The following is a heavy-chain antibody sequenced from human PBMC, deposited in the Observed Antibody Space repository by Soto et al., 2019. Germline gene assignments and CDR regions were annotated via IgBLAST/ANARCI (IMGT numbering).Heavy chain of an antibody. D-gene: IGHD2-21*02. J-gene: IGHJ4*02. Sequence: GGSLRLSCAASGFTFSSYGMHWVRQAPGKGLEWVAVISYDGSNKYYADSVKGRFTISRDNSKNTLYLQMNSLRAEDTAVYYCAKMGSPYCGGDCPGDYFDYWGQGTLVTVSS. CDR1: GFTFSSYG. CDR3: AKMGSPYCGGDCPGDYFDY. CDR2: ISYDGSNK. V-gene: IGHV3-30*18.